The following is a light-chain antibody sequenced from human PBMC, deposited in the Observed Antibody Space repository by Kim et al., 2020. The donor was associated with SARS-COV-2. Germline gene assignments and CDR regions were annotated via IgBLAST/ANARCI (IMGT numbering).Light chain of an antibody. V-gene: IGLV3-1*01. CDR3: QAWDSSTRV. CDR2: QDS. J-gene: IGLJ3*02. Sequence: SYELTQPPSVSVSPGQTASITCSGDKLGDKYACWYQQKPGQSPVLVIYQDSKRPSGIPERFSGSNSGNTATLTISGTQAMDEADYYCQAWDSSTRVFGGGTQLTDL. CDR1: KLGDKY.